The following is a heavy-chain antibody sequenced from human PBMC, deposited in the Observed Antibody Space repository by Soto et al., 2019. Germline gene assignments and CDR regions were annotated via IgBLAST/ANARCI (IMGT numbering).Heavy chain of an antibody. J-gene: IGHJ6*02. CDR3: AKDRRYYYDIETHYGLDV. D-gene: IGHD3-16*01. V-gene: IGHV3-30*18. Sequence: QEHLVESGGGVVQPGGSQRLSCAASGYNVRDYSMFWVRQAPGKGLEWVSLITYDAEYQYYGDSVKGRFTISRDNARNTLYLQLTSLRLEDTAVYYCAKDRRYYYDIETHYGLDVWGQGTTVRVSS. CDR2: ITYDAEYQ. CDR1: GYNVRDYS.